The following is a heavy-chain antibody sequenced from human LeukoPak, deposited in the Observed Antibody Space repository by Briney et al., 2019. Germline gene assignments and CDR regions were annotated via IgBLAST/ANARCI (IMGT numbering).Heavy chain of an antibody. D-gene: IGHD5-24*01. CDR1: GGSFSGYY. CDR2: INHSGST. CDR3: ARDGGRWLQSYYFDY. V-gene: IGHV4-34*01. J-gene: IGHJ4*02. Sequence: SETLSLTCAVYGGSFSGYYWSWIRQPPGKGLEWIGEINHSGSTNYNPSLKSRVTISVDTSKNQFSLKLSSVTAADTAVYYCARDGGRWLQSYYFDYWGQGTLVTVSS.